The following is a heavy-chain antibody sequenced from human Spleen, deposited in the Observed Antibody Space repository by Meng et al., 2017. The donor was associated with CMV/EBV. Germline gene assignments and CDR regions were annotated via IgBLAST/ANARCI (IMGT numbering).Heavy chain of an antibody. D-gene: IGHD3-3*01. CDR2: IKSKTDGGTT. J-gene: IGHJ4*02. CDR1: GFTFSNAW. V-gene: IGHV3-15*01. Sequence: GSLRLSCAASGFTFSNAWMSWVRQAPGKGLEWVGRIKSKTDGGTTDYAAPVKGRFTISRDDSKNTLYLQMNSLKTEDTAVYYCTNQGEYYDFWSGYYTYYFDYWGQGTLVTVSS. CDR3: TNQGEYYDFWSGYYTYYFDY.